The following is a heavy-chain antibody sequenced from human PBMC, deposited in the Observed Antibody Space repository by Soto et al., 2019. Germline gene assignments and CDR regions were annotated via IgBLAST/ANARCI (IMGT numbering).Heavy chain of an antibody. CDR1: GYTFTTYD. V-gene: IGHV1-3*04. CDR2: IGTGGGNT. D-gene: IGHD1-26*01. CDR3: ARSREEVD. Sequence: ASVKVSCKAYGYTFTTYDIHWVRQAPGQGLEWMGWIGTGGGNTKYSQKFQGRLTFTRDTSASTAYMELTSLTSDDTAFYYCARSREEVDWGQGTLVTVSS. J-gene: IGHJ4*02.